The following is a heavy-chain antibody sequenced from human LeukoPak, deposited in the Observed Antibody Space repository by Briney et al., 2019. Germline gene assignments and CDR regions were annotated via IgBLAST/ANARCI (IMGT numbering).Heavy chain of an antibody. CDR1: GFPFNTQD. D-gene: IGHD6-6*01. CDR3: ARGKGQLVLFDY. CDR2: IYSGGST. J-gene: IGHJ4*02. Sequence: PGGSLRLSCAASGFPFNTQDMRWVRQAPGKGLEWVSVIYSGGSTYYADSVKGRFTISRDNSKNTLYLQMNSLRAEDTAVYYCARGKGQLVLFDYWGQGTLVTVSS. V-gene: IGHV3-53*01.